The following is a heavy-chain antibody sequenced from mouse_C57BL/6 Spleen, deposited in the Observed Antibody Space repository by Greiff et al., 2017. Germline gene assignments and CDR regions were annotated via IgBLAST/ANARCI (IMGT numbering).Heavy chain of an antibody. D-gene: IGHD2-5*01. J-gene: IGHJ3*01. CDR1: GYTFTDYY. V-gene: IGHV1-26*01. Sequence: EVQLQQSGPELVKPGASVKISRKASGYTFTDYYMNWVKQSHGKSLEWIGDINPKNGGTSYNQKFKGKATLTVDKSSSTAYMELRSLTSEDSAVYYCARGSNYVGFAYWGQGTLVTVSA. CDR3: ARGSNYVGFAY. CDR2: INPKNGGT.